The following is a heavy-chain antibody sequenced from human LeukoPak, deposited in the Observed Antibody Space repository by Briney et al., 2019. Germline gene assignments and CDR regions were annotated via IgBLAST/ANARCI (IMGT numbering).Heavy chain of an antibody. CDR2: INPNSGDT. Sequence: ASVKVSCKASGYTFTRYYMHWVGQAPGQGLEWMGCINPNSGDTNYAQKFQGGVTMTRDTSISTAYMELSRLRSDETAVYYCARGVTGIYYYYMDVWGKGTTVTVSS. CDR1: GYTFTRYY. J-gene: IGHJ6*03. D-gene: IGHD3-10*01. V-gene: IGHV1-2*02. CDR3: ARGVTGIYYYYMDV.